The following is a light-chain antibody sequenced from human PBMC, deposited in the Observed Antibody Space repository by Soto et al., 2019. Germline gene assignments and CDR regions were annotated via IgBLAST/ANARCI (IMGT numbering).Light chain of an antibody. CDR1: QGIGVY. CDR2: AAS. V-gene: IGKV1-27*01. J-gene: IGKJ4*01. Sequence: DIQMTQSPSSLSASLGDRVTITCRASQGIGVYLAWFQQKPGKVPRLLIYAASALQSGVPSRFSGGGSGTDFTLTIKSLQPEDVATYSCQKYNSATLTFGGGTKVEIK. CDR3: QKYNSATLT.